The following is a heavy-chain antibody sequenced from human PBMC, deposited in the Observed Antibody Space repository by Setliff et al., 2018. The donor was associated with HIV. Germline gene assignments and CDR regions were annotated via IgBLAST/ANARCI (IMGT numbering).Heavy chain of an antibody. V-gene: IGHV1-3*04. Sequence: ASVKVSCKASGYTFTTYGISWVRQAPGQGLEWMGWINTANGNTKYSQKFQDRVTITRDTSASTGYMEVNSLRPEDTAVYYCARDRTPKRGYTYREPDFDSWGQGTLVTVSS. CDR2: INTANGNT. J-gene: IGHJ4*02. D-gene: IGHD3-22*01. CDR1: GYTFTTYG. CDR3: ARDRTPKRGYTYREPDFDS.